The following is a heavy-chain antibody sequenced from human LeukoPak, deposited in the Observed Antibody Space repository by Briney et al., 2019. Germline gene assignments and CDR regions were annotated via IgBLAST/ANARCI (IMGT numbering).Heavy chain of an antibody. J-gene: IGHJ4*02. CDR2: IYHSGST. D-gene: IGHD6-19*01. V-gene: IGHV4-38-2*02. Sequence: RSSETLSLTCTVSGYSISSGYYWGWIRQPPGKGLEWIGNIYHSGSTYYNPSLRSRVTISVDTSKNQFSLKMSSVTAADTAVHYCARRGASSGGLDYWGQGTLVTVSS. CDR1: GYSISSGYY. CDR3: ARRGASSGGLDY.